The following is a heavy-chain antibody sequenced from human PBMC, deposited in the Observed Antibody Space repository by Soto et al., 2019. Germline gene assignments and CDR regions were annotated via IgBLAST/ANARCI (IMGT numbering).Heavy chain of an antibody. CDR3: ARDIVVVVAQWNYYYGMDV. J-gene: IGHJ6*02. CDR1: GFTFSSYA. Sequence: GGSLRLSCAASGFTFSSYAMHWVRQAPGKGLEWVAVISYDGSNKYYADSVKGRFTISRDNSKNTLYLQMNSLRAEDTAVYYCARDIVVVVAQWNYYYGMDVWGQGTTVTVSS. D-gene: IGHD2-15*01. V-gene: IGHV3-30-3*01. CDR2: ISYDGSNK.